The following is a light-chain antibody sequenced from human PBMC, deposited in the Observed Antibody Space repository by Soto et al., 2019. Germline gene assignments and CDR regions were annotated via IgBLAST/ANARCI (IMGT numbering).Light chain of an antibody. Sequence: QSVLTQPPSASGSPGQSVTISCTGTSSDIGGYSYVSWYQHHPGKAPKLMIYGVTKRPSGVPDRFSGSRSGNTASLTVSGLQAEDEADYYCSSYAGSNNYVFGTGTKVTVL. CDR2: GVT. V-gene: IGLV2-8*01. J-gene: IGLJ1*01. CDR3: SSYAGSNNYV. CDR1: SSDIGGYSY.